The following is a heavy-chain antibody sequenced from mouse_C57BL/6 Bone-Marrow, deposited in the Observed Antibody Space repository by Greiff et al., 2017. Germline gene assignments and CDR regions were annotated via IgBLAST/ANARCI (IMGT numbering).Heavy chain of an antibody. Sequence: QVQLQQSGAELVRPGASVKLSCKASGYTFTDYYINWVKQRPGQGLEWIARIYPGSGNTYYNEKFKGKATLTAEKSSSTAYMQLSSLTSEDSAVYVCARSRHYYGSTYFDYWGQGTTLTVSS. J-gene: IGHJ2*01. CDR3: ARSRHYYGSTYFDY. CDR1: GYTFTDYY. V-gene: IGHV1-76*01. CDR2: IYPGSGNT. D-gene: IGHD1-1*01.